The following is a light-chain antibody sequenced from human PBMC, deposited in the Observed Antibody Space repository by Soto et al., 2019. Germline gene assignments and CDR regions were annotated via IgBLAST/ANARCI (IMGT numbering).Light chain of an antibody. J-gene: IGKJ5*01. CDR3: QQYGSSPIR. V-gene: IGKV3-20*01. CDR1: LSVRSSY. Sequence: IGLTQSPATLSLSKGEGTTLSGRASLSVRSSYLAWYQQRPGQPPRLLMDGATRATGIPDRFSGSGSGTDFTLTISSLEPEDFALYFCQQYGSSPIRFGEGTRLEI. CDR2: GA.